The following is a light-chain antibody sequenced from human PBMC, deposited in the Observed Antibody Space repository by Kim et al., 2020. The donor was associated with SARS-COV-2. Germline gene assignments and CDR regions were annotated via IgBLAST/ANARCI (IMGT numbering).Light chain of an antibody. CDR1: QSVNGSK. Sequence: WAPGERATLSCRDKQSVNGSKLVWYQQKTGQAPRLLIYGASSRATGIPDRFSGSGSGTDFTLTISRLEPEDVAVYYCQQYGSSPRTFGQGTKLEIK. V-gene: IGKV3-20*01. CDR3: QQYGSSPRT. J-gene: IGKJ2*01. CDR2: GAS.